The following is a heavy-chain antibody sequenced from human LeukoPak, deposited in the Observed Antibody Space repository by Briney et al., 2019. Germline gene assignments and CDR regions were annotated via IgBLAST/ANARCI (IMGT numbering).Heavy chain of an antibody. CDR2: IYYSGST. Sequence: PSETLSLTCIVSGGSISSYYWSWIRQPPGKGLEWIGYIYYSGSTNYNPSLKSRVTISVDTSKNQFSLKLSSVTAADTAVYYCARERGVRDYPENYFDYWGQGTLVTVSS. J-gene: IGHJ4*02. CDR1: GGSISSYY. V-gene: IGHV4-59*01. CDR3: ARERGVRDYPENYFDY. D-gene: IGHD4-11*01.